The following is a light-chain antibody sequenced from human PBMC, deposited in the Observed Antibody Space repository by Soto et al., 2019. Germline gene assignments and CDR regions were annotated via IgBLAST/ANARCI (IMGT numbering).Light chain of an antibody. J-gene: IGKJ2*01. V-gene: IGKV1-39*01. CDR1: QSIRNY. CDR3: QQSYSSPYT. Sequence: DIQMTQSPSSLSASVGDRVTITCRASQSIRNYVNWYQQKPGKAPKFLIYVASTLPIGLPSRFSGSGSGTDYTLAISSLQPGDFATYYCQQSYSSPYTSGPGTKREIK. CDR2: VAS.